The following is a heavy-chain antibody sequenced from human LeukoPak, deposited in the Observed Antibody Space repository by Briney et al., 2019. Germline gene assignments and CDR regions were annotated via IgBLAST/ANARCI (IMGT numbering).Heavy chain of an antibody. V-gene: IGHV3-23*01. D-gene: IGHD5-12*01. CDR3: AKTGSRYSGYEDYYFLDV. J-gene: IGHJ6*03. Sequence: GGSLRLSCAASGFTFNNYAMTWVRQAPGKGLEWVSTVRSSGGTTHYADSVKGRFTISRDNSKNIMYLQMNSLGAEGTAIYYCAKTGSRYSGYEDYYFLDVWGKGTTVTVSS. CDR1: GFTFNNYA. CDR2: VRSSGGTT.